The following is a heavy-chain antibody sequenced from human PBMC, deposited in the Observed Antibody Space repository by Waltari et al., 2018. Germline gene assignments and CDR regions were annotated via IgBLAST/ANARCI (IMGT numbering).Heavy chain of an antibody. J-gene: IGHJ6*02. Sequence: VRLVESGGGLVRPGGSLRLSCAASGFTFRNYSMNWVRQAPGKGLEWVSSISSSGRYINSADSVKGRFIISRDNGKNSLYLQMNTLRAEDTAVYYCALHGMDVWGQGTMVFVSS. CDR1: GFTFRNYS. CDR3: ALHGMDV. CDR2: ISSSGRYI. V-gene: IGHV3-21*02.